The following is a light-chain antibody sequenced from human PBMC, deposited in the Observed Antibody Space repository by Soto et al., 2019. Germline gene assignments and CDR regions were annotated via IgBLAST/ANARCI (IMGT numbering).Light chain of an antibody. CDR1: QTVRNNY. CDR2: DAS. J-gene: IGKJ4*01. V-gene: IGKV3D-20*02. Sequence: EFELTQSPGTLSLSPGERATLSCRASQTVRNNYLAWYQQKPGQAPRLLIYDASSRATGIPDRFSGGGSGTDFTLTISSLEPEDFAVYYCQQRSNWLTFGGGTKVDIK. CDR3: QQRSNWLT.